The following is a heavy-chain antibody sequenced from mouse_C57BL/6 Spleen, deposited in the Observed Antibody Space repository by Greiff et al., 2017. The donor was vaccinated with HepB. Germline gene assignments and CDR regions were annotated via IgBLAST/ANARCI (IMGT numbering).Heavy chain of an antibody. CDR1: GFSLTSYG. CDR2: IWSGGST. CDR3: ARNPVAHYAMDY. J-gene: IGHJ4*01. V-gene: IGHV2-2*01. D-gene: IGHD1-1*02. Sequence: VQLQESGPGLVQPSQSLSITCTVSGFSLTSYGVHWVRQSPGKGLEWLGVIWSGGSTDYNAAFISRLSISKDNSKSQVFFKMNSLQADDTAIYYCARNPVAHYAMDYWGQGTSVTVSS.